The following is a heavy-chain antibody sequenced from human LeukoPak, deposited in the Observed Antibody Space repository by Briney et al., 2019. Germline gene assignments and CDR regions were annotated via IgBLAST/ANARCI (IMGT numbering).Heavy chain of an antibody. CDR2: ISYDGSNK. J-gene: IGHJ6*02. Sequence: GGSLRLSCAASGFTFSSHAMHWVRQAPGKGLEWVAVISYDGSNKYYADSVKGRITISRDNSKNTLYLQMNSLRAEDTAVYYCARDWRDCSSTSCYVYYYYGMDVWGQGTTVTVSS. CDR1: GFTFSSHA. CDR3: ARDWRDCSSTSCYVYYYYGMDV. V-gene: IGHV3-30*04. D-gene: IGHD2-2*01.